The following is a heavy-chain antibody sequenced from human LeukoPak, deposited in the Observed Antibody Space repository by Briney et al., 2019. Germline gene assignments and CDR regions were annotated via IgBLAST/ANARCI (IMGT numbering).Heavy chain of an antibody. CDR3: ASTPLRFLQWLPSV. CDR1: GGSISNYY. V-gene: IGHV4-59*01. D-gene: IGHD3-3*01. CDR2: IYYTGST. J-gene: IGHJ4*02. Sequence: SETLSLTCTVSGGSISNYYWGWIRQPPGKGLEWIGYIYYTGSTNYNPSLKSRVTISIDTSKNQFSLKLTSVTAADTAVYYCASTPLRFLQWLPSVWGQGTLVTVSS.